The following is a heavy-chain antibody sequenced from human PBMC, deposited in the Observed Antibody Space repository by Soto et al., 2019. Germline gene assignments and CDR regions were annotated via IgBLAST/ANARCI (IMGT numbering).Heavy chain of an antibody. CDR1: GFTFTTYA. J-gene: IGHJ4*02. CDR2: ISYDGSKK. CDR3: AKGGYTGGYDGGGYFDY. Sequence: QVQLVESGGGVVQPGRSLRLSCAASGFTFTTYAMHWVRQAPGKGLEWVALISYDGSKKYYADSVKGRFTISRDNSKNTMYLQMNSLRGEDTGVYYCAKGGYTGGYDGGGYFDYWGQGTLVTVSS. V-gene: IGHV3-30*18. D-gene: IGHD1-26*01.